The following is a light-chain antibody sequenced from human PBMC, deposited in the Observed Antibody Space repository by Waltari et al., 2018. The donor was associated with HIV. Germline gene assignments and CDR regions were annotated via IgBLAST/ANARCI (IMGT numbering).Light chain of an antibody. CDR1: QNITHY. CDR2: GAT. CDR3: QQSFSAPT. J-gene: IGKJ5*01. V-gene: IGKV1-39*01. Sequence: DRVTITCRASQNITHYLNWYHQRPGKAPRLLIYGATRLQGGVPSRFRGIGSGTFFTLIITSLQPEDFGTYYTQQSFSAPTFGRGTRVDIK.